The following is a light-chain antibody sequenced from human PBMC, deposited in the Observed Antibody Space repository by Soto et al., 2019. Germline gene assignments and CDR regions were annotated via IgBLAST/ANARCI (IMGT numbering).Light chain of an antibody. V-gene: IGKV3-20*01. J-gene: IGKJ4*01. CDR1: QSVSNNY. Sequence: EIVLTQSPGTLSLSPGERATLSCRASQSVSNNYLAWCQQRPGQAPRLLIYGASSRATGIPDRFSGSGSGTDFTLTISRLEPEDFAVYSCQQYAGSPLTFGGGTKVDIK. CDR3: QQYAGSPLT. CDR2: GAS.